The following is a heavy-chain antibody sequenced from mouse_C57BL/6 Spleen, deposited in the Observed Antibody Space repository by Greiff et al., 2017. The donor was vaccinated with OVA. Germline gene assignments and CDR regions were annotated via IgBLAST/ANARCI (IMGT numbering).Heavy chain of an antibody. CDR1: GYTFTSYW. J-gene: IGHJ4*01. V-gene: IGHV1-50*01. D-gene: IGHD2-2*01. CDR2: IDPSDSYT. CDR3: ARRGIMVTTRYAMDY. Sequence: QVQLQQPGAELVKPGASVKLSCKASGYTFTSYWMQWVKQRPGQGLEWIGEIDPSDSYTNYNQKFKGKATLTVDTSSSTAYMQLSSLTSEDSAVHYCARRGIMVTTRYAMDYWGQGTSVTVSS.